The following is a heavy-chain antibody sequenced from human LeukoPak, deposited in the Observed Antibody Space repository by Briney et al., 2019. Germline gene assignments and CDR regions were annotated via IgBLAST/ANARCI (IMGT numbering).Heavy chain of an antibody. J-gene: IGHJ4*02. D-gene: IGHD6-13*01. CDR1: EFTFSSYN. V-gene: IGHV3-21*01. CDR2: ISSSGTYI. Sequence: GGSLRLSCAASEFTFSSYNMNWVRQAPGKGLEWASSISSSGTYIYYADSVKGRFTISRDNSKNTLYLQMNSLRAEDTAVYYCARDGPSSSWYRGGGYYFDYWGQGTLVTVSS. CDR3: ARDGPSSSWYRGGGYYFDY.